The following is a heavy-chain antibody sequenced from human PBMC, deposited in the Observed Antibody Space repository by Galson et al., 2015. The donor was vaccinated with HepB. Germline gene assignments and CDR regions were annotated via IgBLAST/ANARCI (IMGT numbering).Heavy chain of an antibody. J-gene: IGHJ4*02. V-gene: IGHV3-53*01. Sequence: LRLSCAASGFTVSSNYMSWVRQAPGKGLEWVSVIYSGGSTYYADSVKGRFTISRDNSKNTLYLQMNSLRAEDTAVYYCAVIYDILTGYPIEVWGQGTLVTVSS. CDR3: AVIYDILTGYPIEV. CDR2: IYSGGST. D-gene: IGHD3-9*01. CDR1: GFTVSSNY.